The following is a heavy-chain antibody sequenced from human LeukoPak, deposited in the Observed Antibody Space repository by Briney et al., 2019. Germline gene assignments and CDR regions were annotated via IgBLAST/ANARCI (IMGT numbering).Heavy chain of an antibody. V-gene: IGHV3-48*01. D-gene: IGHD1-20*01. CDR1: GFIFSSYS. Sequence: GGSLRLSCAASGFIFSSYSMNWVRQAPGKGLEWVSYTSSSSSTIYYADSVKGRFTISRDNAKNSLYLQMNSLRAEDTAVYYCARDFGDNWNDHWFDPWGQGTLVTVSS. CDR2: TSSSSSTI. CDR3: ARDFGDNWNDHWFDP. J-gene: IGHJ5*02.